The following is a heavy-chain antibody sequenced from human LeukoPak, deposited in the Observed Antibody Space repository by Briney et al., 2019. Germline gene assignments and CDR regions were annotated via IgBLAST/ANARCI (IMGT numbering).Heavy chain of an antibody. J-gene: IGHJ4*02. D-gene: IGHD5-24*01. V-gene: IGHV4-39*07. CDR3: LSGGMATEDY. CDR1: GGSISSSSYY. CDR2: IYYSGST. Sequence: SETLSLTCTVSGGSISSSSYYWGWIRQPPGKGLEWIGSIYYSGSTYYNPSLKSRVTISVDTSKNQFSLKLSSVTAADTAVYYCLSGGMATEDYWGQGTLVTVSS.